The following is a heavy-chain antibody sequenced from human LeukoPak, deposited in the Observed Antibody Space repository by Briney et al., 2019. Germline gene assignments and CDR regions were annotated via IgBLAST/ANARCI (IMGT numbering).Heavy chain of an antibody. CDR2: IYSDGSS. CDR1: GGSISIGGYY. CDR3: ARVIRRDPYNYDGFDI. J-gene: IGHJ3*02. V-gene: IGHV4-61*02. Sequence: SQTLSLTCTVSGGSISIGGYYWSWIRPPAGKGLEWIGRIYSDGSSNCSPSLKSRVTISIDTSKNQFSLNLSSVTAADTAVYYCARVIRRDPYNYDGFDIWGQGTMVTASS. D-gene: IGHD5-24*01.